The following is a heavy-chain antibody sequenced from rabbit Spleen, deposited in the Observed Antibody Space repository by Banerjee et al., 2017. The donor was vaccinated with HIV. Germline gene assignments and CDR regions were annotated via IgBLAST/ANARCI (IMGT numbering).Heavy chain of an antibody. CDR1: GIDLMTIA. CDR3: VREVAGKFNL. J-gene: IGHJ4*01. V-gene: IGHV1S47*01. CDR2: IYPVFGIT. Sequence: QEQLKETGGGLVQPGGSLTLSCKASGIDLMTIAMSWVRQAPGKGLEWIGDIYPVFGITVYASWVNGRFTISSHNAQNTLYLQLNSLTAADTATYFCVREVAGKFNLWGPGTLVTVS. D-gene: IGHD4-1*01.